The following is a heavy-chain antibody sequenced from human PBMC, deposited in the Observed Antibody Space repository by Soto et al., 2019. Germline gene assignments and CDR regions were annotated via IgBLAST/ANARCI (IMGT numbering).Heavy chain of an antibody. Sequence: GASVKVSCKASGYTFTSYGISWVRQAPGQGLEWMGWISAYNGNTNYAQKLQGRVTMTTDTSTSTAYMELRSLRSDDTAVYYCARDQRINIVVVPAAVQGMDVWGQGTTVTVSS. CDR1: GYTFTSYG. J-gene: IGHJ6*02. CDR2: ISAYNGNT. CDR3: ARDQRINIVVVPAAVQGMDV. D-gene: IGHD2-2*01. V-gene: IGHV1-18*01.